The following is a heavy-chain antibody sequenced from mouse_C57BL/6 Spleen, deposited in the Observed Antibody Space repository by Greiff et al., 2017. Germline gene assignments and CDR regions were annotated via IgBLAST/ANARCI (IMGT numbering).Heavy chain of an antibody. D-gene: IGHD3-3*01. CDR1: GYTFTSYW. J-gene: IGHJ3*01. V-gene: IGHV1-69*01. Sequence: QVQLQQPGAELVMPGASVKLSCKASGYTFTSYWMHWVKQRPGQGLEWIGEIDPSDSYTNYNQKFKGKSTLTVDKSSSTAYMQLSSLTSEDSAVYCCARGAGTAWVAYRGQGTLVTVSA. CDR3: ARGAGTAWVAY. CDR2: IDPSDSYT.